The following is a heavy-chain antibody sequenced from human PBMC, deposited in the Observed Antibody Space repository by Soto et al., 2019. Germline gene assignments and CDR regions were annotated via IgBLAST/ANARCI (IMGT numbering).Heavy chain of an antibody. D-gene: IGHD2-2*01. CDR3: AKDLRGGYCSSTSCSPPNDY. Sequence: EVQLLESGGGLVQPGGSLRLSCAASGFTFSSYAMSWVRKAPGKGLEWVSAISGSGGSTYYADSVKGRFTISRDNSKNTLYLQMNSLRAEDTAVYYCAKDLRGGYCSSTSCSPPNDYWGQGTLVTVSS. V-gene: IGHV3-23*01. CDR2: ISGSGGST. CDR1: GFTFSSYA. J-gene: IGHJ4*02.